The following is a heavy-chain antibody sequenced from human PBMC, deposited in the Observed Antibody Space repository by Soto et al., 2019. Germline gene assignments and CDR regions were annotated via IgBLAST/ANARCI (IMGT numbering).Heavy chain of an antibody. CDR3: AIAPGGWSGLNWFDP. CDR2: IYYSGST. CDR1: GGSISSGGYY. Sequence: QVQLQESGPGLVKPAQTLSLTCTVSGGSISSGGYYWSWIRQHPGKGLEWIGYIYYSGSTSYNPSLKSRVTIAVDTSKSHFSLKLSSVTAAATAVYYCAIAPGGWSGLNWFDPWGQGTLVTVSS. D-gene: IGHD3-3*01. J-gene: IGHJ5*02. V-gene: IGHV4-31*03.